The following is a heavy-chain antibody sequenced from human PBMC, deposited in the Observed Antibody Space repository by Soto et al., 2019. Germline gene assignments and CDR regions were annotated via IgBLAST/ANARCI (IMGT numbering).Heavy chain of an antibody. J-gene: IGHJ6*02. CDR1: GFTFSSYA. CDR3: ARDVVAVAGLLRGNTIAYPYGMDV. V-gene: IGHV3-30-3*01. D-gene: IGHD6-19*01. Sequence: GGSLRLSCAASGFTFSSYAMHWVRQAPGKGLEWVAVISYDGSNKYYADSVKGRFTISRDNSKNTLYLQMNSLRAEDTAVYYCARDVVAVAGLLRGNTIAYPYGMDVWGQGTTVTVSS. CDR2: ISYDGSNK.